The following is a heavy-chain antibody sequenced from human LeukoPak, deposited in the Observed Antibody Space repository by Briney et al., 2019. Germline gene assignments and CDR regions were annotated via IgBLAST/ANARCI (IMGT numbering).Heavy chain of an antibody. CDR1: GFTFSSYA. CDR3: AKDLRTLPGRLDWYFDL. CDR2: ISGSGGGT. Sequence: GGSLRLSCAASGFTFSSYAMSWVRQAPGKGLEWVSGISGSGGGTFHADSVKGRFTISRDNSKNTLYLQMNSLRAEDTAVHYCAKDLRTLPGRLDWYFDLWGRGTLVTVSS. J-gene: IGHJ2*01. V-gene: IGHV3-23*01. D-gene: IGHD5/OR15-5a*01.